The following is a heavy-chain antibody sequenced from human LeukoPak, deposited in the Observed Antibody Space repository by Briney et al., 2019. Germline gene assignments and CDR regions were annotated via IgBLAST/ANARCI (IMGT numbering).Heavy chain of an antibody. Sequence: GASVKVSCKASGYTFTSYGISWVRQAPGQGLEWMGWISAYNGNTNYAQKLQGRVTMTTDTSTSTAYMELRSLRSDDTAVYFCARDPYYYEASNWFDPWGQGTLVTVS. J-gene: IGHJ5*02. D-gene: IGHD3-22*01. CDR3: ARDPYYYEASNWFDP. V-gene: IGHV1-18*01. CDR2: ISAYNGNT. CDR1: GYTFTSYG.